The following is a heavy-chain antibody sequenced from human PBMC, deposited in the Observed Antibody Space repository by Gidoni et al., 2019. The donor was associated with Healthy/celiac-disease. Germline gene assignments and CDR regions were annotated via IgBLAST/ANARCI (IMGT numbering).Heavy chain of an antibody. CDR1: GGSISSSSYY. CDR3: AVPNWGSSSTQEDYYYYMDV. J-gene: IGHJ6*03. D-gene: IGHD6-6*01. V-gene: IGHV4-39*01. CDR2: IYYSGST. Sequence: QLQLQESGPGLVKPSETLSLTCTVSGGSISSSSYYWGWIRQPPGKGLEWIGSIYYSGSTYYNPSLKSRVTISVDTPKNQFSLKLSSVTAADTAVYYCAVPNWGSSSTQEDYYYYMDVWGKGTTVTVSS.